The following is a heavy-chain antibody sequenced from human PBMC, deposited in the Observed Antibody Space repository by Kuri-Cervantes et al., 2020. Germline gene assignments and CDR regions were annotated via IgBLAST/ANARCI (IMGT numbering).Heavy chain of an antibody. Sequence: GGSLRLSCAASEFTVRSNFMSWVRQAPGKGLEWVSSISSSSSYIYYADSVKGRFTISRDNAKNSLYLQMNSLRAEDTAVYYCAREWDSSSWYRVYYYYGMDVWGQGTTVTVSS. CDR3: AREWDSSSWYRVYYYYGMDV. J-gene: IGHJ6*02. V-gene: IGHV3-21*01. CDR1: EFTVRSNF. CDR2: ISSSSSYI. D-gene: IGHD6-13*01.